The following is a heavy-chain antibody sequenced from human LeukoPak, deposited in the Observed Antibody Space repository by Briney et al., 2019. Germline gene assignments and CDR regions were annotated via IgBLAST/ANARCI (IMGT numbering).Heavy chain of an antibody. CDR2: MNPNSGGT. CDR3: ATGTTVAHAPQDNWFDP. Sequence: ASVKVSCKASGYTFTGYYMHWVRQAPGQGLEWMGWMNPNSGGTNHAQTFQGRVTMTRDTSISTAYMELTSLRSEDTAVYYCATGTTVAHAPQDNWFDPWGQGTLVTVSS. D-gene: IGHD4-23*01. CDR1: GYTFTGYY. V-gene: IGHV1-2*02. J-gene: IGHJ5*02.